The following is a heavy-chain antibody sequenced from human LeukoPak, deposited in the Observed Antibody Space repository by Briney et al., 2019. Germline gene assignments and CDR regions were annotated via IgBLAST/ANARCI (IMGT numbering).Heavy chain of an antibody. Sequence: SETLSLTCTVSGGSISSYYWSCIRHPPGKEQEYIGYIYYTGSTNYNPSLKSRVTISVDTSKNQFSLKLTSLTAADTAVYYCARRIPRSAYLDYWGQGTLVTVSS. CDR3: ARRIPRSAYLDY. D-gene: IGHD2-15*01. CDR2: IYYTGST. CDR1: GGSISSYY. J-gene: IGHJ4*02. V-gene: IGHV4-59*01.